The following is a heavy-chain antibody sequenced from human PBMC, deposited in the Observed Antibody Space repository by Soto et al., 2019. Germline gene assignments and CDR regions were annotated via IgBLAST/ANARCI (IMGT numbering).Heavy chain of an antibody. CDR2: IYWDDDK. D-gene: IGHD3-10*01. J-gene: IGHJ4*01. CDR3: AHRRYYYGSGDLFDY. CDR1: GFSLSISGVG. Sequence: QITLKESGPTLVKPTQTLTLTCTFSGFSLSISGVGVGWIRQPPGKALEWLALIYWDDDKRYSPSLKSRLTITKDTSKNQVVLTMTNMDPVDTATYYCAHRRYYYGSGDLFDYWGHGTLVTVSS. V-gene: IGHV2-5*02.